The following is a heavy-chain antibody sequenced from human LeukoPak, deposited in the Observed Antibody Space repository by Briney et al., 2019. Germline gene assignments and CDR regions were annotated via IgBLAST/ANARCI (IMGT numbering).Heavy chain of an antibody. J-gene: IGHJ4*02. D-gene: IGHD3-9*01. CDR1: GYTFTSYG. Sequence: GASVKVSCKASGYTFTSYGISWVRQAPGQGLEWMGWISAYNGNTNYAQKFQGRVTITADESTSTAYMELSSLRSEDTAVYYCARSYDILTGYCFDYWGQGTLVTVSS. V-gene: IGHV1-18*01. CDR3: ARSYDILTGYCFDY. CDR2: ISAYNGNT.